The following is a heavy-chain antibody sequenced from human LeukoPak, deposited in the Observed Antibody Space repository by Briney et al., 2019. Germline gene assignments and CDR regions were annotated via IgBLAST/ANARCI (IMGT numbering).Heavy chain of an antibody. V-gene: IGHV3-23*01. CDR1: GFTFSSYA. J-gene: IGHJ4*02. D-gene: IGHD4-23*01. Sequence: PGGSLRLSCAASGFTFSSYAMSWVRQAPGKGLEWVSAISGSGGSTYYADPVKGRFTISRDNSKNTLYLQMNSLRAEDTAVYYCAKRSDYGVNSNYFDYWGQGTLVTVSS. CDR3: AKRSDYGVNSNYFDY. CDR2: ISGSGGST.